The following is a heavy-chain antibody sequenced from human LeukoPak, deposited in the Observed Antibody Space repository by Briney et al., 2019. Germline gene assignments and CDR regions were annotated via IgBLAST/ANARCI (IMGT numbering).Heavy chain of an antibody. D-gene: IGHD3-10*01. J-gene: IGHJ3*02. CDR1: GGSISSYH. CDR2: IYYSGST. Sequence: PSETLSLTCTVSGGSISSYHWSWIRQPPGKGLEWIGYIYYSGSTNYNPSLKSRVTISVDTSKNQFSLKLTSVTAADTAVYYCARDPGYYGSGTRGAFDIWGQGTMVTVSS. CDR3: ARDPGYYGSGTRGAFDI. V-gene: IGHV4-59*12.